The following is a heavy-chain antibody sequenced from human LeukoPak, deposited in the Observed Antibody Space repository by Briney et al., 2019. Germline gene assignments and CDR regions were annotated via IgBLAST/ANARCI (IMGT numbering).Heavy chain of an antibody. CDR2: INPNSGGT. J-gene: IGHJ5*02. Sequence: ASVKVSCKASGHTFSGYYLHWVRQAHGQGLEWMGWINPNSGGTNYAQKFQGRVTMSRDTSISTAYMELSRLRSDDTAVYYCAREVTAVAVNWFDPWGQGTLVTVSS. D-gene: IGHD6-19*01. CDR3: AREVTAVAVNWFDP. CDR1: GHTFSGYY. V-gene: IGHV1-2*02.